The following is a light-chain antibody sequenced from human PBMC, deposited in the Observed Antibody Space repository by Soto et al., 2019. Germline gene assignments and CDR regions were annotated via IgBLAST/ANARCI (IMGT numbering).Light chain of an antibody. Sequence: EIVLAQSPGTLSLSPWERAALSCRASQSVSSNYLAWYQQKPGQAPRLLIYGASNRATGIPDRFSGSGSGTDFTLTISRLEPEDFAVYYCQQCGSSPLTFGGGTQVEIK. CDR3: QQCGSSPLT. CDR2: GAS. CDR1: QSVSSNY. J-gene: IGKJ4*01. V-gene: IGKV3-20*01.